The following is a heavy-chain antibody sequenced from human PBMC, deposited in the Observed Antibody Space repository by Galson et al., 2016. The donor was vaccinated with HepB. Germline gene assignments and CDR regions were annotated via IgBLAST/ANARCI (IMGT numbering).Heavy chain of an antibody. Sequence: SLRLSCAASGLTFSDYGMYWVRQAPGKGLEWVAVIWYDGRNKYYADSVKGRFTISRDNSKNTLYLQMNSLRGDDTGVYYCARDGEASGSYPPPGDYWGQGTLVTVSS. CDR3: ARDGEASGSYPPPGDY. D-gene: IGHD3-10*01. V-gene: IGHV3-33*01. CDR2: IWYDGRNK. CDR1: GLTFSDYG. J-gene: IGHJ4*02.